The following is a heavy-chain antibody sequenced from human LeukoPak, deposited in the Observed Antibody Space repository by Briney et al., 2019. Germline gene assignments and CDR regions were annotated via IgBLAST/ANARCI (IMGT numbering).Heavy chain of an antibody. D-gene: IGHD3-22*01. Sequence: SETLSLTCTVSGRSISSSSYYWGWIRQPPGKGLEWIGSIYYSGSTYYNPSLKSRVTISVDTSKNQFSLNLSSVTAADTAVYYCARLYYDSSGYYQICYFDYWGQGTLVTVSS. CDR2: IYYSGST. J-gene: IGHJ4*02. V-gene: IGHV4-39*01. CDR1: GRSISSSSYY. CDR3: ARLYYDSSGYYQICYFDY.